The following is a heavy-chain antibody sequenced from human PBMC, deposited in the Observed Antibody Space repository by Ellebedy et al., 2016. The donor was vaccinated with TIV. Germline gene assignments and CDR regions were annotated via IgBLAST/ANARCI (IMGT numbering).Heavy chain of an antibody. D-gene: IGHD6-13*01. CDR3: AGTSGAAAGYYYYYGMDV. Sequence: GESLKISCAASGFTFSSYPMSWVRQAPGKGLEWVSAISGSGGSTYYADPVKGRFTISRENSKNTLYLQMNSLRAEDTAVYYCAGTSGAAAGYYYYYGMDVWGQGTTVTVSS. J-gene: IGHJ6*02. CDR2: ISGSGGST. V-gene: IGHV3-23*01. CDR1: GFTFSSYP.